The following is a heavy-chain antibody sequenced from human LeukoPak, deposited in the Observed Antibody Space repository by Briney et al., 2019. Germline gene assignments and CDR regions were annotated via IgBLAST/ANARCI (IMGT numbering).Heavy chain of an antibody. CDR1: GFTFSSYS. V-gene: IGHV3-21*01. Sequence: PGGSLRLSCAASGFTFSSYSMNWVRQAPGKGLEWVSSISTGSSYIYYADSVKGRFTISRDNAKNSLYLQMNSLRAEDTAVYYCARGGSRITGTTDYWGQGTLVTVSS. CDR3: ARGGSRITGTTDY. D-gene: IGHD1-7*01. J-gene: IGHJ4*02. CDR2: ISTGSSYI.